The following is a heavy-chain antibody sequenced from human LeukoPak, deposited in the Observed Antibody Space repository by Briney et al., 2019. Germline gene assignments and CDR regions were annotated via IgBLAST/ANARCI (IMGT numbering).Heavy chain of an antibody. CDR2: MNPNSGNT. D-gene: IGHD5-12*01. V-gene: IGHV1-8*01. CDR3: AIRTPVDIVATLGERVKKGLDY. J-gene: IGHJ4*02. CDR1: GYTFTSYD. Sequence: ASVKVSCKAFGYTFTSYDINWLRQATGQALEWIGWMNPNSGNTGYAQKFQGRVTMTRNTSMSTAYMELSSLRSEDTAVYYCAIRTPVDIVATLGERVKKGLDYWGQGTLVTVSS.